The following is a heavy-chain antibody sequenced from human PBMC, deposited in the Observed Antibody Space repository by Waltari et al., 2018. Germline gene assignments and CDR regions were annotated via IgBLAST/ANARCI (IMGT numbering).Heavy chain of an antibody. J-gene: IGHJ5*02. CDR2: IIPIFVTA. CDR3: AREPSGSSSWYWFDP. V-gene: IGHV1-69*05. D-gene: IGHD6-13*01. Sequence: QVQLVQSGAEVKKPGSSVKVSCKASGGTFSSYAISWVRQAPGHGLEWSGGIIPIFVTANYAQKFQGRVTITTDESTSTAYMELSSLRSEDTAVYYCAREPSGSSSWYWFDPWGQGTLVTVSS. CDR1: GGTFSSYA.